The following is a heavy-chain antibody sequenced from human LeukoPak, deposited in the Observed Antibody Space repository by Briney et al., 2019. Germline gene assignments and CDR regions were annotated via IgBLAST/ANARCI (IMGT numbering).Heavy chain of an antibody. CDR1: GFTFSSYA. CDR2: ISGSGGST. Sequence: GGSLRLSCAASGFTFSSYAMSWVRQAPGKGLEWVSTISGSGGSTYYADSVKGRFTISRDNSENTLYLQMNSLRAEDTAVYYCAKEDGDDILTGYRYNWFDPWGQGTLVTVSS. V-gene: IGHV3-23*01. D-gene: IGHD3-9*01. CDR3: AKEDGDDILTGYRYNWFDP. J-gene: IGHJ5*02.